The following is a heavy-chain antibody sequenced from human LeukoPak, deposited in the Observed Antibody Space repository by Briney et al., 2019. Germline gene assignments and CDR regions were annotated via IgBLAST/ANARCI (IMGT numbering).Heavy chain of an antibody. CDR1: GFTFSSYS. CDR3: GRVGGRSKAAKGDAFDI. D-gene: IGHD6-6*01. Sequence: GGSLRLSCAASGFTFSSYSKNWVRQAPGKGLEWVSSISSGSTYMYYADSVKGRFTISRDNAQNSMYLQMNSLRAEDTAVYYCGRVGGRSKAAKGDAFDIWGQGTMVTVSS. J-gene: IGHJ3*02. V-gene: IGHV3-21*01. CDR2: ISSGSTYM.